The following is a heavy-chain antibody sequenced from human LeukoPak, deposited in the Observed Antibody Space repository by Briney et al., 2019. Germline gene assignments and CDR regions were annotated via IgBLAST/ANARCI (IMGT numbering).Heavy chain of an antibody. CDR3: IANLDPLDY. CDR2: IYYSGST. Sequence: SETLSLTCTVSGVSISSYYWSWIRQPPGKGLEWIGYIYYSGSTNYNPSLKSRVTISVDTSKNQFSLKLSSVTAADTAVYYCIANLDPLDYWGQGTLVTVSS. CDR1: GVSISSYY. J-gene: IGHJ4*02. V-gene: IGHV4-59*01. D-gene: IGHD2-21*01.